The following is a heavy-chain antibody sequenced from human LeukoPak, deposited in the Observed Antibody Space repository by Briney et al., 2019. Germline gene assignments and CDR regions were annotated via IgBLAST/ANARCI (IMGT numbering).Heavy chain of an antibody. D-gene: IGHD5-18*01. CDR3: ARGGYSYGYGWYLDY. V-gene: IGHV4-34*01. CDR2: INHSGST. Sequence: SETLSLTCTVSGGSISSYYWSWIRQPPGKGLEWIGEINHSGSTNYNPSLKSRVTISVDTSKNQFSLKLSSVTAADTAVYYCARGGYSYGYGWYLDYWGQGTLVTVSS. J-gene: IGHJ4*02. CDR1: GGSISSYY.